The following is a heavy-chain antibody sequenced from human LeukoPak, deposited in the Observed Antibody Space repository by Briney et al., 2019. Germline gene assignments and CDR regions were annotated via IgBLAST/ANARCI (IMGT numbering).Heavy chain of an antibody. V-gene: IGHV1-2*02. Sequence: AASVKVSFKASGYTFTGYYMHWVRQAPGQGLEWMGWINPNSGGTNYAQKFQGRVTMTRDTSITTAYMELSRLRSDDTAVYYCARRVRVEAASRDYWGQGTLVTVSS. J-gene: IGHJ4*02. CDR2: INPNSGGT. CDR1: GYTFTGYY. D-gene: IGHD6-13*01. CDR3: ARRVRVEAASRDY.